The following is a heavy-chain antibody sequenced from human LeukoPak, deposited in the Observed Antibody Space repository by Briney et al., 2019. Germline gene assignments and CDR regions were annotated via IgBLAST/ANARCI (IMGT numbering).Heavy chain of an antibody. CDR1: GYTFTSYY. J-gene: IGHJ6*02. Sequence: ASVKVSCKASGYTFTSYYMHWVRQAPGQGLEWMGIINPSGGSTSYAQKFQGRDTMTRDTSTSTVYMELSSLRSEDTAVYYCARDLMVRGVIITDYYYGMDVWGQGTTVTVSS. D-gene: IGHD3-10*01. V-gene: IGHV1-46*01. CDR2: INPSGGST. CDR3: ARDLMVRGVIITDYYYGMDV.